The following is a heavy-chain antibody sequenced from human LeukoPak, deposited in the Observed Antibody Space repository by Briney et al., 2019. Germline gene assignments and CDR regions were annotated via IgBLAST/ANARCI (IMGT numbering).Heavy chain of an antibody. CDR2: IKQDGSEK. Sequence: GGSLRLSCAASGFTFSSYGMSWVRQAPGKGLEWVANIKQDGSEKYYVDSVKGRFTISRDNSKNTLYLQMNSLRAEDTAVYYCAKVSASVAGIDYWGQGTLVTVSS. D-gene: IGHD6-19*01. J-gene: IGHJ4*02. CDR1: GFTFSSYG. V-gene: IGHV3-7*03. CDR3: AKVSASVAGIDY.